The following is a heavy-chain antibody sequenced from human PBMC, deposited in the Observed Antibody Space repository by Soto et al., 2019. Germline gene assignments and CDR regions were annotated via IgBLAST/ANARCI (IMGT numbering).Heavy chain of an antibody. J-gene: IGHJ4*02. CDR2: INHSGST. CDR3: ARARRGYFDY. V-gene: IGHV4-34*01. Sequence: SETLSLTCAVYGGSFSGYYWSWIRQPPGKGLEWIGEINHSGSTNYNPSLKSRVTISVDTSKNQFSLKLSSVTAADTAVYYCARARRGYFDYWGQGTLVTVSS. CDR1: GGSFSGYY.